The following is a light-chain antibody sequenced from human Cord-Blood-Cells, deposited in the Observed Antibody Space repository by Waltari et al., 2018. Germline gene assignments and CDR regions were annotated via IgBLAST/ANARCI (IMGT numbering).Light chain of an antibody. V-gene: IGKV1-5*03. CDR2: KAS. J-gene: IGKJ1*01. CDR3: QQYNSYSRT. CDR1: QSISSW. Sequence: DIQMTQSPCTLSASVGDRVTITCRASQSISSWLAWYQQKPGKAPKLPIYKASSLESGVPSRFSGSGSGTEFTLTISSLQPDDFATYYCQQYNSYSRTFGQGTKVEIK.